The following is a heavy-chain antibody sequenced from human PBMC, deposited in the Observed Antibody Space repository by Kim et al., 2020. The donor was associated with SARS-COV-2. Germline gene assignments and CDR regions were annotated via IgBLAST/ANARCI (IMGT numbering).Heavy chain of an antibody. V-gene: IGHV3-7*01. Sequence: KYFVDSVKGRFNIPGDNAKNSLYLQRNGLGAEDTAVYYCAGLRWRRGWFDPWGQGTLVTVSS. J-gene: IGHJ5*02. CDR3: AGLRWRRGWFDP. CDR2: K.